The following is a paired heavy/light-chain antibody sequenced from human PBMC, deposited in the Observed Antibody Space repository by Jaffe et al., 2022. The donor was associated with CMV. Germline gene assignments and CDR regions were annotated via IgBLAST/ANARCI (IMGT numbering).Light chain of an antibody. CDR2: GAS. J-gene: IGKJ1*01. CDR3: LQYNNWPRGT. Sequence: EIVMTQSPATLSVSPGKRATLSCRASQDISNNLAWYQQKLGQPPRLLISGASTRATGIPDRFSGSGSGTEFTLSISSLQSEDLAVYYCLQYNNWPRGTFGQGTKVEIK. V-gene: IGKV3-15*01. CDR1: QDISNN.
Heavy chain of an antibody. Sequence: EVQLLESGGGLVQPGGSLRLSCVGSGFTFGNYAMTWVRQAPGKGLEWVSTISGSSGSIDYTDSVKGRFTISRDNPDNTLSLQMNSLRVEDTAVYYCAKDSATSSWPFNTPPDKWGQGTLVIVSS. CDR3: AKDSATSSWPFNTPPDK. J-gene: IGHJ4*02. CDR1: GFTFGNYA. V-gene: IGHV3-23*01. CDR2: ISGSSGSI. D-gene: IGHD6-13*01.